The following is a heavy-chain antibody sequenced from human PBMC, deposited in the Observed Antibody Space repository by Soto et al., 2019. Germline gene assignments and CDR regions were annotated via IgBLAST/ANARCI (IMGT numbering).Heavy chain of an antibody. V-gene: IGHV3-23*01. CDR3: AKDRGYDFWSGYPNWLDP. J-gene: IGHJ5*02. Sequence: GGSLILSCVGSGFTFSSFAMNWVRQAPGKGLEWVSGISGGYASTYYADSVKGRFTISRDNSQNSLYLQMNSLRAEDTAIYFCAKDRGYDFWSGYPNWLDPWGQGTLVTVSS. D-gene: IGHD3-3*01. CDR2: ISGGYAST. CDR1: GFTFSSFA.